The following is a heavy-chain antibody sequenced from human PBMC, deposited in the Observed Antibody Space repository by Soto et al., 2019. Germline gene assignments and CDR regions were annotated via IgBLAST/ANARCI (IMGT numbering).Heavy chain of an antibody. V-gene: IGHV4-39*01. CDR2: IYYSGST. CDR3: ARAIAQDAVDI. Sequence: TLALTGPVSGGYLRNSSHQWGGIRQPPGKGLEWIGSIYYSGSTYYNPSLKSRVTISVDTSKNQFSLKLSSVTAAYSSVYYCARAIAQDAVDIWGQGTTVTVSS. D-gene: IGHD2-15*01. CDR1: GGYLRNSSHQ. J-gene: IGHJ3*02.